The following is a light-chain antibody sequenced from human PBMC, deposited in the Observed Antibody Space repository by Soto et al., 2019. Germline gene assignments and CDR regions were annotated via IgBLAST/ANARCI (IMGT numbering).Light chain of an antibody. V-gene: IGKV1-39*01. J-gene: IGKJ1*01. CDR1: QTISSY. Sequence: DIQMTQSPSSLSASVGDRVTITCRASQTISSYLNWYQQKPGKAPNLLIYTASTLQSGVPSRFSGSGSGTDFTLTISSVQPEDFATYYCQQSYSNPRTFGQGIKVDIK. CDR3: QQSYSNPRT. CDR2: TAS.